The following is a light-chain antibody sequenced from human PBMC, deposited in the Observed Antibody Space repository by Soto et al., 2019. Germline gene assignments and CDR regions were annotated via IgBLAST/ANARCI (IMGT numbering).Light chain of an antibody. CDR3: SSYRSSTLFV. CDR2: DVT. CDR1: SSDVGTYNY. V-gene: IGLV2-14*03. J-gene: IGLJ1*01. Sequence: QSVLTQPASVSGSPGQSIAISCTGISSDVGTYNYVSWYQQHPGKAPKLIIYDVTNRPSGVSSRFSGSKSGSTASLTISGLQAEDEADYYCSSYRSSTLFVFGTGTKLTVL.